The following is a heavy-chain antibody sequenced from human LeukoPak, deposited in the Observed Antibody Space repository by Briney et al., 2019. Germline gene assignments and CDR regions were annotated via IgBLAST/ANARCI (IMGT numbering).Heavy chain of an antibody. D-gene: IGHD6-6*01. V-gene: IGHV1-2*04. Sequence: ASVKVSCKASGYTFTGYYMHWVRQAPGQGLEWMGWINPNSGGTNYAQKFQGWVTMTRDTSISTAYMELSRLRSDDTAVYYCARSIAPYYYYYGMDVWGQGTTVTVSS. CDR1: GYTFTGYY. CDR3: ARSIAPYYYYYGMDV. CDR2: INPNSGGT. J-gene: IGHJ6*02.